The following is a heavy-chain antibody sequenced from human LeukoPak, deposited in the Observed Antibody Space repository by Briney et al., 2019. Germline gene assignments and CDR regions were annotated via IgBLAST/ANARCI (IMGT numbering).Heavy chain of an antibody. CDR1: GFTFSSYA. CDR2: ISGSGGST. CDR3: AKDPSVAVAGTLDY. V-gene: IGHV3-23*01. Sequence: GGSLRLSCAASGFTFSSYAKSWVRQAPGKGLEWVSAISGSGGSTYYADSVKGRFTISRDNSKNTLYLQMNSLRAEDTAVYYCAKDPSVAVAGTLDYWGQGTLVTVSS. J-gene: IGHJ4*02. D-gene: IGHD6-19*01.